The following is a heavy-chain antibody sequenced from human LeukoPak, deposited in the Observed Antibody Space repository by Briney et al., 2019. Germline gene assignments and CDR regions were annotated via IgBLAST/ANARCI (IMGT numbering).Heavy chain of an antibody. Sequence: GRSLRLSCAASGFTFDDYAMHWVRQAPGKGLEWVSGISWNSGSIGYADSVKGRFTISRGNAKNSLYLQMNSLRAEDTALYYCAKASVGATTVRLFDYWGQGTLVTVSS. CDR1: GFTFDDYA. CDR3: AKASVGATTVRLFDY. J-gene: IGHJ4*02. D-gene: IGHD1-26*01. CDR2: ISWNSGSI. V-gene: IGHV3-9*01.